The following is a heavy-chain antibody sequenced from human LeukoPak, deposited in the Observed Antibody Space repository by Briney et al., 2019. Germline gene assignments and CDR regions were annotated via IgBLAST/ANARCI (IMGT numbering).Heavy chain of an antibody. CDR1: GFTFSDHY. Sequence: GFLRLSCAASGFTFSDHYMDWVRQAPGKGLEWVGRIKSKTDGGTTDYAAPVKGRFTISRDDSKNTLYLQMNSLKTEDTAVYYCTTDASGSLNYWGQGTLVTVSS. J-gene: IGHJ4*02. CDR3: TTDASGSLNY. CDR2: IKSKTDGGTT. V-gene: IGHV3-15*01. D-gene: IGHD1-26*01.